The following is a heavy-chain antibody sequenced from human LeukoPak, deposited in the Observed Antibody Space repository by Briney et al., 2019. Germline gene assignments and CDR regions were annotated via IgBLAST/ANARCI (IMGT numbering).Heavy chain of an antibody. CDR3: AKMVREFYTISYYFDY. J-gene: IGHJ4*02. D-gene: IGHD2-8*01. CDR2: ISGSGAGT. V-gene: IGHV3-23*01. CDR1: GFTFSGYA. Sequence: RGSLRLSCAASGFTFSGYAMNWVRQAPGKGLEWVSGISGSGAGTYYADSVKGRFTISRDNSKNTLYLQMNSLRADDTAVYYCAKMVREFYTISYYFDYWGQGTLVTVSS.